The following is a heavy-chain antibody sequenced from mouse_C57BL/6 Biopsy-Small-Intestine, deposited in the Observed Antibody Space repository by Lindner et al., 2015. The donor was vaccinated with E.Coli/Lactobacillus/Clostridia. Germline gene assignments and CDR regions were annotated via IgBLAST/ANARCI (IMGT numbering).Heavy chain of an antibody. V-gene: IGHV1-34*02. CDR1: GYTFTDYY. J-gene: IGHJ3*01. D-gene: IGHD2-13*01. CDR3: VRGEDYGDFAY. Sequence: VQLQESGPELVKPGDSVRMSCKTSGYTFTDYYMDWVKQSHGKSLEWIGFINPNNGGANYNQKFKGKATLTVDKSSNTAYMELHSLTSEDSAVYYCVRGEDYGDFAYWGQGTLVTVSA. CDR2: INPNNGGA.